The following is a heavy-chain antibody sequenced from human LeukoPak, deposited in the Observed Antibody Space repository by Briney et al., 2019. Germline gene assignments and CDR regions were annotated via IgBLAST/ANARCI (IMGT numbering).Heavy chain of an antibody. Sequence: ASVKDSFKASGYTFTSYGISWVRQAPGQGLEGMGWISAYNGNTNYAQKLQGRVTMTTDTSTSTPYMQLRSLRSDDTAVYYCARDSPFFYCSSTSCYTMGKSYFDYWGQGTLVTVSS. CDR1: GYTFTSYG. CDR2: ISAYNGNT. D-gene: IGHD2-2*01. J-gene: IGHJ4*02. CDR3: ARDSPFFYCSSTSCYTMGKSYFDY. V-gene: IGHV1-18*01.